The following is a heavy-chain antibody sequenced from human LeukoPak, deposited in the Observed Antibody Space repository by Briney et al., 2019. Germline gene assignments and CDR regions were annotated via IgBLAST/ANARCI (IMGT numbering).Heavy chain of an antibody. CDR3: ARDVKSGGSGAFDI. Sequence: PGGSLRLSCTTSGFSFGDYAMSWVRQAPGKGLEWVSVIYSGGSTYYADSVKGRFTISRDNSKNTLYLQMNSLRAEDTAVYYCARDVKSGGSGAFDIWGQGTMVTVSS. D-gene: IGHD3-10*01. CDR1: GFSFGDYA. V-gene: IGHV3-53*01. J-gene: IGHJ3*02. CDR2: IYSGGST.